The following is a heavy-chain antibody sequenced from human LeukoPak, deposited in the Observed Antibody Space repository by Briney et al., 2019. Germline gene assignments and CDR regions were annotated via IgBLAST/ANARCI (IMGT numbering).Heavy chain of an antibody. J-gene: IGHJ4*02. CDR2: ISGSGGST. V-gene: IGHV3-23*01. Sequence: GGSLRLSCAASGFTFSSYGMSWVRQGPGKGLEWVSTISGSGGSTYYADSVKGRFTISRDDSKNTAYLQMNSLKTEDTAVYYCTSLLLLWGGKTGDYWGQGTLVTVSS. D-gene: IGHD2-21*01. CDR3: TSLLLLWGGKTGDY. CDR1: GFTFSSYG.